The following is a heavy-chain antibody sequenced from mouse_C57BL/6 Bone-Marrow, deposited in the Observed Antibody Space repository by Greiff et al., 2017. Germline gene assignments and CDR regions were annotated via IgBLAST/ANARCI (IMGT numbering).Heavy chain of an antibody. CDR2: ILPGSGST. CDR3: ARRRGLLFFAY. Sequence: QVQLKESGAELMKPGASVKLSCKATGYTFTGYWIEWVKQRPGHGLEWIGEILPGSGSTNYNEKFKGKATFTADKSSNTSYMQLSSLTTEDSAIYYCARRRGLLFFAYWGQGTLVTVSA. D-gene: IGHD2-1*01. V-gene: IGHV1-9*01. J-gene: IGHJ3*01. CDR1: GYTFTGYW.